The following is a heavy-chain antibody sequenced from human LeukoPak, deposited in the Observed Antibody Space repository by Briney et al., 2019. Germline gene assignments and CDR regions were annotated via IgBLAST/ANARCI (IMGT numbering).Heavy chain of an antibody. CDR3: ARDRTIAVAGMGYYYYMDV. CDR2: IKQDGSEK. J-gene: IGHJ6*03. D-gene: IGHD6-19*01. V-gene: IGHV3-7*01. CDR1: GFTFSSYW. Sequence: GGSLRLSCAASGFTFSSYWMGWVRQAPGKGLEWVANIKQDGSEKYYVDSVKGRFTIPRDNAKNSLYLQMNSLRAEDTAVYYCARDRTIAVAGMGYYYYMDVWGKGTTVTVSS.